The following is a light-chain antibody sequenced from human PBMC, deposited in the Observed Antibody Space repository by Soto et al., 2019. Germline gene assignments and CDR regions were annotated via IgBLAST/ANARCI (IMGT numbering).Light chain of an antibody. V-gene: IGKV1-5*03. CDR1: QSISSW. CDR3: QQYNSYPYT. CDR2: KAS. J-gene: IGKJ2*01. Sequence: DIQMTQSPSTLSASVGDRVTITCRASQSISSWLAWYQQKPGKAPKLLIYKASGLESGVPSRFSGRGSGTEFTLTISSLQPDDFATYYCQQYNSYPYTFGQGTKLEIK.